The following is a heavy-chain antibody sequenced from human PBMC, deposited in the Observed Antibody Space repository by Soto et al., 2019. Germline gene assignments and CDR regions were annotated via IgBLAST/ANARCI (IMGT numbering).Heavy chain of an antibody. D-gene: IGHD6-6*01. CDR3: AHERNDLVAFDI. J-gene: IGHJ3*02. Sequence: QITLKESGPTLVKPTQTLTLTCTFSGFSLNTGGVGVGWIRQSPGKALEWLGLIYWDDDKRYSPSLKTRLTITKDTSKNQVVLTMNNMEPVDTATYYCAHERNDLVAFDIWCQGTLVTVSS. CDR1: GFSLNTGGVG. CDR2: IYWDDDK. V-gene: IGHV2-5*02.